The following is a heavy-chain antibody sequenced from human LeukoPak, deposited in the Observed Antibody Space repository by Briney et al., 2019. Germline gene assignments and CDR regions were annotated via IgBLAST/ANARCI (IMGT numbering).Heavy chain of an antibody. Sequence: SLRLSCAASGFSFDDYAMHWVRQAPGKGLEWVSGISWNSGNIGYAVSVKGRFTITRDNAQNSRYLEMNSVRAEDMALYYCAKGSYSYGSSPIDSWGQGTLVTVRS. V-gene: IGHV3-9*03. CDR1: GFSFDDYA. J-gene: IGHJ4*02. D-gene: IGHD5-18*01. CDR3: AKGSYSYGSSPIDS. CDR2: ISWNSGNI.